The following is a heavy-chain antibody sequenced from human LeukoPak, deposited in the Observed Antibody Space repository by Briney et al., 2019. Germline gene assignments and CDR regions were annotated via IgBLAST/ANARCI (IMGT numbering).Heavy chain of an antibody. V-gene: IGHV3-72*01. CDR3: VRGRRDGYNYLAY. CDR1: GFTFSDHY. D-gene: IGHD5-24*01. Sequence: GGSLRLSCAASGFTFSDHYMDWVRQAPGKGLEWVGRTRDKANSYTTEYAASVNGRFTISRDDSKNSLYLQMNSLKIEDTAVYLCVRGRRDGYNYLAYWGQGALVTVSS. J-gene: IGHJ4*02. CDR2: TRDKANSYTT.